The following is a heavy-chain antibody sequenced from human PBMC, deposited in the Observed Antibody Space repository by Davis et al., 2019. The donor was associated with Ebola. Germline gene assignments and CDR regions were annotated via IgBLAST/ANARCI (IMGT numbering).Heavy chain of an antibody. CDR2: ISSSSSYI. CDR1: GFTFSSYS. J-gene: IGHJ5*02. D-gene: IGHD3-10*01. CDR3: ASDGGSGSYFISSNWFDP. Sequence: GESLKISCAASGFTFSSYSMNWVRQAPGKGLEWVSSISSSSSYIYYADSVKGRFTISRDNAKTSPYLQMNSMRAEDTAVYYCASDGGSGSYFISSNWFDPWGQGTLVTVSS. V-gene: IGHV3-21*01.